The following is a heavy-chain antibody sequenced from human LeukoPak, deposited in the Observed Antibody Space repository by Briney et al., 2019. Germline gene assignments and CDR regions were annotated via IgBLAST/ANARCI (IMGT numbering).Heavy chain of an antibody. CDR2: INPNSGGT. V-gene: IGHV1-2*02. Sequence: ASVKVSCKASGYIFTGYYMHCVRQAPGQGLEWMGWINPNSGGTNYAQKFQGRVTMTRDTSIRTAYMELSRLRSDDTAVYYCAAPLGATEAFDYWGQGTLVTVSS. CDR1: GYIFTGYY. D-gene: IGHD1-26*01. CDR3: AAPLGATEAFDY. J-gene: IGHJ4*02.